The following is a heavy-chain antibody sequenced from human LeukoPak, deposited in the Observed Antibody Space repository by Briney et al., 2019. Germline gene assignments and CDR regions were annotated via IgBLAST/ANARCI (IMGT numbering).Heavy chain of an antibody. D-gene: IGHD3-10*01. Sequence: PGGSLRLSCAASGFTFSDYYMSWIRQAPGKGLEWVSYISSSGSTIDYADSVKGRFTISRDNAKNSLYLQMNSLRAEDTAVYYCARNRATYKWFDPWGQGTLVTVSS. CDR1: GFTFSDYY. CDR3: ARNRATYKWFDP. J-gene: IGHJ5*02. V-gene: IGHV3-11*01. CDR2: ISSSGSTI.